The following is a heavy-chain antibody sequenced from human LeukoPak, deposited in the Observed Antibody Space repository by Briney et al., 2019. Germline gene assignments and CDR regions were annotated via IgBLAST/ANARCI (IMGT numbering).Heavy chain of an antibody. CDR2: ILYDGSNK. CDR1: GFTFSSYG. V-gene: IGHV3-30*03. Sequence: GRSLRLSCAASGFTFSSYGMHWVRQAPGKGLEWVAVILYDGSNKYYGDSVKGRFTISRDNSKNTLQLQMNSLRAEDTAVYYCARIGLYYDFWSGYQTYGMDVWGQGTTVTVSS. J-gene: IGHJ6*02. CDR3: ARIGLYYDFWSGYQTYGMDV. D-gene: IGHD3-3*01.